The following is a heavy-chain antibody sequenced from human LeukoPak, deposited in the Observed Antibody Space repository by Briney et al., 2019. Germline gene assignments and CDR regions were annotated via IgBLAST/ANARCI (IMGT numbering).Heavy chain of an antibody. CDR1: GGSISSYY. Sequence: SETLSLTCTVSGGSISSYYWSWIRQPPGKGLEWIGYIYYSGSTNYNPSLKSRVTISVDTSKNQFSLKLSSVTAADTAVYYCARDGRAYYDSVERGLDYWGQGTLVTVSS. V-gene: IGHV4-59*01. CDR2: IYYSGST. D-gene: IGHD3-22*01. CDR3: ARDGRAYYDSVERGLDY. J-gene: IGHJ4*02.